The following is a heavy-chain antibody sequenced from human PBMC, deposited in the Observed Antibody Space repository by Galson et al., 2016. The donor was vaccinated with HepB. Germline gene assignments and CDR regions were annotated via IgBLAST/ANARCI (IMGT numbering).Heavy chain of an antibody. Sequence: SLRLSCAISGFTFNDYDMHWVRQAPGKGLEWVAFISYDGSHQSYAGSVKGRFTISRDNSKNTLYLQMNSLRTEDTAVYYCARDRRYDYVWGSYPYFDYWGQGTLVTVSS. CDR3: ARDRRYDYVWGSYPYFDY. J-gene: IGHJ4*02. D-gene: IGHD3-16*02. CDR1: GFTFNDYD. CDR2: ISYDGSHQ. V-gene: IGHV3-30*19.